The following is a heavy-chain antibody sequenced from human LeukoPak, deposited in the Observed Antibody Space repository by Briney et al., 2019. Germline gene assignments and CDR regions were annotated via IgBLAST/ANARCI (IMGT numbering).Heavy chain of an antibody. V-gene: IGHV3-7*01. D-gene: IGHD6-13*01. J-gene: IGHJ4*02. CDR3: ARGLATAAAY. Sequence: GGSPRLSCVDFGFTFNKYWMSWVRQAPGKGLEWLANIDQDGSQKYSVDSVKGRFTISRDNAKNSVYLQMNSLRGEDTAVYYCARGLATAAAYWGQGTLVTVSS. CDR2: IDQDGSQK. CDR1: GFTFNKYW.